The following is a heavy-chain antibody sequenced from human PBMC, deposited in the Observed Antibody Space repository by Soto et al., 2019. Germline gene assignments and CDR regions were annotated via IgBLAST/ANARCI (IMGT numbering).Heavy chain of an antibody. CDR3: ARDDDCSSTSCYTGFDY. CDR1: GYTFTGYY. D-gene: IGHD2-2*02. Sequence: ASVKVSCKASGYTFTGYYMHWVRQAPGQGLEWMGWINPNSGGTNYAQKFQGWVTMTRDTSISTAYMELSRLRSDDTAVYYCARDDDCSSTSCYTGFDYWGQGTLVTVSS. CDR2: INPNSGGT. V-gene: IGHV1-2*04. J-gene: IGHJ4*02.